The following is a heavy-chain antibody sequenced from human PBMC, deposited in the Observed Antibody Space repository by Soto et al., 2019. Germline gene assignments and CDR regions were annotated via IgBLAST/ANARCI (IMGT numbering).Heavy chain of an antibody. J-gene: IGHJ4*02. D-gene: IGHD5-18*01. V-gene: IGHV3-23*01. CDR2: ISGSGSST. CDR3: VKGSRASTAYFFDY. Sequence: PXXSLRHSFSAPGLTFSDYAMRCVLQTPGKGLGLVSAISGSGSSTYYAYSVKGRFTISRDTSEYTLYLEMNSLRDEDTAVYFCVKGSRASTAYFFDYWGQGTLVTVSS. CDR1: GLTFSDYA.